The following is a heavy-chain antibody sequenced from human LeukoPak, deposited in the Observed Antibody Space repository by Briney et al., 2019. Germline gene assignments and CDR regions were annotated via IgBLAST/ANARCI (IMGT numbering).Heavy chain of an antibody. CDR2: IYHSGST. D-gene: IGHD5-18*01. CDR1: GGSLSSGGYS. Sequence: SQTLSLTCAVSGGSLSSGGYSWSWLRQPPGTGLEWIGYIYHSGSTYYNPSLKSRVTISVDRSKNQFSLKLSSVTAADTAVYYCARRGYSYNDAFDIWGQGTMVTVSS. J-gene: IGHJ3*02. CDR3: ARRGYSYNDAFDI. V-gene: IGHV4-30-2*01.